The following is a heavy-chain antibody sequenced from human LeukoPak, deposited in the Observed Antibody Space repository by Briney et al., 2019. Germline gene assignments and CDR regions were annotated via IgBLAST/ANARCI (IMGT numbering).Heavy chain of an antibody. J-gene: IGHJ4*02. CDR3: AKAFDHSSSWYYFDY. CDR1: GFTFDDYA. Sequence: PGGSLRLSCAASGFTFDDYAMHWVRQAPGKGLEWVSGISWNSGSIGYADSVKGRFTISRDNSKNTLYLQMNSLRAEDTAVYYCAKAFDHSSSWYYFDYWGQGTLVTVSS. V-gene: IGHV3-9*01. D-gene: IGHD6-13*01. CDR2: ISWNSGSI.